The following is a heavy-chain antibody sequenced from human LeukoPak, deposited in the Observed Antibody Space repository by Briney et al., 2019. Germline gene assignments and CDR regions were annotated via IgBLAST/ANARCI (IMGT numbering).Heavy chain of an antibody. D-gene: IGHD4/OR15-4a*01. J-gene: IGHJ4*02. Sequence: GGSLRFSCAASRFTFNNAWMNGVRQAPGKGLECVGRIKSKADGETTDYVAPVKGRFTISRDDSNNMVYLQMNSLKIEDTAVYYCAIDEPNYAPYDFDYWGQGTLVTVSS. CDR3: AIDEPNYAPYDFDY. CDR2: IKSKADGETT. CDR1: RFTFNNAW. V-gene: IGHV3-15*01.